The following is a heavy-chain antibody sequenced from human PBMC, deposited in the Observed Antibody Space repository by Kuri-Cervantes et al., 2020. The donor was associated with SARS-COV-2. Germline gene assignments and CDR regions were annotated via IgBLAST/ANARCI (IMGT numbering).Heavy chain of an antibody. CDR1: GFTFSSYW. Sequence: GESLKISCADSGFTFSSYWMHWVRQAPGKGLEWVSSFCGSGGSTYYADSVKGRFTISRDNSKTTLYLQMNSLRAEDTAVYYCAKFFTGYSSSWPLGGYMDVWGKGTTVTVSS. CDR2: FCGSGGST. V-gene: IGHV3-23*01. CDR3: AKFFTGYSSSWPLGGYMDV. D-gene: IGHD6-13*01. J-gene: IGHJ6*03.